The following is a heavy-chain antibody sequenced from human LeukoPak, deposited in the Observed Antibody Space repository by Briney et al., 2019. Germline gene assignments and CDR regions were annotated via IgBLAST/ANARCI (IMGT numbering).Heavy chain of an antibody. J-gene: IGHJ4*02. CDR2: ISGSGGST. V-gene: IGHV3-23*01. Sequence: GGSLRLSCAASGFTFSSYAMSWVRQAPGKGLEWVSAISGSGGSTYYADSVKGRFTISRDNSKNTLYLQMNSLRAEDTAVYYCAKDLRFAYYDILTGPHFDYWGQGALVTVSS. CDR3: AKDLRFAYYDILTGPHFDY. D-gene: IGHD3-9*01. CDR1: GFTFSSYA.